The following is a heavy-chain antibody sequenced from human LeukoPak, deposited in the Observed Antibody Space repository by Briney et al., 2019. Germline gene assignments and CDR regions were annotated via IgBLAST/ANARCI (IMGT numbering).Heavy chain of an antibody. CDR2: IYYSGST. J-gene: IGHJ6*02. Sequence: PSETLSLTCTVSGGSISSGGYYWSWIRQHTGKGLEWIGYIYYSGSTYYNPSLKSRVTISVDTSKNQFSLKLSSVTAADTAVYYCTRTTVTTGSYYYYYGMDVWGQGTTVTVSS. D-gene: IGHD4-17*01. CDR3: TRTTVTTGSYYYYYGMDV. V-gene: IGHV4-31*03. CDR1: GGSISSGGYY.